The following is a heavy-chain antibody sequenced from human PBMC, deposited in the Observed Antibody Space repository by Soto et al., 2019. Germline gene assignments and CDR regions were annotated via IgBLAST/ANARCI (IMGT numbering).Heavy chain of an antibody. Sequence: DVQLVESGGGLIQPGGSLRLSCVASGLTVSGKTYMAWVRQAPGKGPEWVSGVYDLDGTHYADSVRGRFTTSIDSSRTTVYLQMRDLRPEDTALYFCATWHLREHAYDIWGQGTMVAVSS. CDR1: GLTVSGKTY. J-gene: IGHJ3*02. V-gene: IGHV3-53*01. D-gene: IGHD5-12*01. CDR3: ATWHLREHAYDI. CDR2: VYDLDGT.